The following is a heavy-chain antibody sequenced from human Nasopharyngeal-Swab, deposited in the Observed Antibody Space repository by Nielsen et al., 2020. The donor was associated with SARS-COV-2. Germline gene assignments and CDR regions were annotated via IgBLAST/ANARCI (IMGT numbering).Heavy chain of an antibody. CDR1: GYTLTELS. CDR3: ATIYAIVGASGSFDY. CDR2: FDPEDGET. V-gene: IGHV1-24*01. Sequence: ASVKVSCMVSGYTLTELSMHWVRQAPGKGLEWMGGFDPEDGETIYAQKFQGRVTMTEDTSTDTAYMELSSLRSEDTAVYYCATIYAIVGASGSFDYWGQGTLVTVSS. D-gene: IGHD1-26*01. J-gene: IGHJ4*02.